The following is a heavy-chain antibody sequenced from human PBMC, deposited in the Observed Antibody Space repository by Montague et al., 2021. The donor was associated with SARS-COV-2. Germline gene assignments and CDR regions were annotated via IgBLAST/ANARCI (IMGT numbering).Heavy chain of an antibody. D-gene: IGHD2-2*01. CDR2: INHSGST. V-gene: IGHV4-34*01. Sequence: SETLSLTYAVYGGSFSGYYCCWIRQPPGKGLEWIGEINHSGSTNXNPSLKSRVTISVDTSKNQFSLKLSSVTAADTAVYYCTREGYQVLWSDYYYYGMDVWGQGTTVTVSS. J-gene: IGHJ6*02. CDR1: GGSFSGYY. CDR3: TREGYQVLWSDYYYYGMDV.